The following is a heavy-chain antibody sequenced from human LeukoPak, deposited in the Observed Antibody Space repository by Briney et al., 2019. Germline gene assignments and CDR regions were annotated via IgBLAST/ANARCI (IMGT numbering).Heavy chain of an antibody. CDR2: IKQGGSEK. CDR3: ASNPSGPQNWNYFDY. D-gene: IGHD1-1*01. J-gene: IGHJ4*02. Sequence: PGGSLRLSCAASGFTFSSYWMSWVRQAPGKGLEWVANIKQGGSEKYYVDSVKGRFTISRDNAKNSLHLQMNSLRAEDTAVYYCASNPSGPQNWNYFDYWGQGTLVTVSS. V-gene: IGHV3-7*01. CDR1: GFTFSSYW.